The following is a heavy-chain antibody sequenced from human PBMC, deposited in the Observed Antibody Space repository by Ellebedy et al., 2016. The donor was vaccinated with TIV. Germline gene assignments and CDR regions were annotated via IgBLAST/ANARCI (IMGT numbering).Heavy chain of an antibody. Sequence: GESLKISCAASGFTFSSCAMHWVRQAPGKGLEWVSYISSSGSTIYYADSVKGRFTISRDNAKNSLSLQMHSLRAEDTAVYYCARDDTYYYGSGSYLFDYWGQGTLVTVSS. CDR1: GFTFSSCA. D-gene: IGHD3-10*01. J-gene: IGHJ4*02. CDR3: ARDDTYYYGSGSYLFDY. CDR2: ISSSGSTI. V-gene: IGHV3-48*04.